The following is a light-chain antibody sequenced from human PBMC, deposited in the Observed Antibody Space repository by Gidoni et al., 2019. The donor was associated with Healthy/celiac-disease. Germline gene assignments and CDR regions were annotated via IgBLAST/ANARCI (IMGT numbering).Light chain of an antibody. Sequence: DIQMIQSPSSLSASVGDRVTITCRASQSISSYLNWYQQKPGKAPKLLIYAASSLQSGVPSRFSGSGSGTDFTLTISSLQPEDFATYYCQQSYSTWWTFGQGTKVEIK. J-gene: IGKJ1*01. CDR1: QSISSY. CDR2: AAS. V-gene: IGKV1-39*01. CDR3: QQSYSTWWT.